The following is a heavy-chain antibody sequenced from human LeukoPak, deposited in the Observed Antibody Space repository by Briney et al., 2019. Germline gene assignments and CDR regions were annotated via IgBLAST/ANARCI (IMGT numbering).Heavy chain of an antibody. CDR2: INSVGSST. Sequence: GGSLRLSCAASGFTFSSYWMHWVRQAPGKGLVWVSRINSVGSSTSYADSVKGRFTISRDNAKNTLYLQMNSLRAEDTAVYYCARVRVRGVIKNYYYMDVWGKGTTVTVSS. J-gene: IGHJ6*03. V-gene: IGHV3-74*01. D-gene: IGHD3-10*01. CDR1: GFTFSSYW. CDR3: ARVRVRGVIKNYYYMDV.